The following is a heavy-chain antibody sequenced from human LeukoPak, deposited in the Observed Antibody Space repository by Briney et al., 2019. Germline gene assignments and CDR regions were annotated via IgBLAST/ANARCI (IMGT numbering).Heavy chain of an antibody. V-gene: IGHV4-30-2*01. CDR3: ARLGYSSGWYLAY. D-gene: IGHD6-19*01. CDR2: IYHSGST. J-gene: IGHJ4*02. CDR1: GGSISSGGYS. Sequence: PSQTLSLTCAVSGGSISSGGYSWSWIRQPPGKGLEWIGYIYHSGSTYYNPSLKSRVTISVDRSKNQFSLKLSSVTAADTAVYYCARLGYSSGWYLAYWGQGTLVTVSS.